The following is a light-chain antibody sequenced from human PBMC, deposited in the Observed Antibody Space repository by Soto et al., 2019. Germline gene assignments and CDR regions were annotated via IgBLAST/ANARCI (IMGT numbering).Light chain of an antibody. Sequence: QSALTQPASVSGSPGQSITISCTGTSSDVGSYNLVSWYQQHPGKAPKLMIYEVSKRPSGVSNRFSGSKSGNTASLTISGLQAEDEADYYCCSYVGSKVFGTGTKVTVL. CDR2: EVS. V-gene: IGLV2-23*02. CDR3: CSYVGSKV. J-gene: IGLJ1*01. CDR1: SSDVGSYNL.